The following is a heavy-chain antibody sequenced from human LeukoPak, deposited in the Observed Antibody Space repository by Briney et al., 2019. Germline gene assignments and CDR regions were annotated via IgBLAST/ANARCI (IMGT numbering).Heavy chain of an antibody. CDR1: GGSISSSSYY. CDR3: ARHSDGSGSYTDD. CDR2: IYYSGST. D-gene: IGHD3-10*01. V-gene: IGHV4-39*01. Sequence: SETLTLTCTVSGGSISSSSYYWGWIRQPPGKGLEWIGSIYYSGSTYYNPSLKSRVTISVDTSKNQFSLKLSSVTAADTAVYYCARHSDGSGSYTDDWGQGTPVTVSS. J-gene: IGHJ4*03.